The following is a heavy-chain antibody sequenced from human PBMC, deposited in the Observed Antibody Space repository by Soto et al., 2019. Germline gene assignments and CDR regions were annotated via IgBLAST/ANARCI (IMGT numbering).Heavy chain of an antibody. CDR1: GFTFSSYA. J-gene: IGHJ4*02. D-gene: IGHD1-1*01. CDR3: AKATGTTLY. CDR2: SGSGGRA. V-gene: IGHV3-23*01. Sequence: EVQLLVSGGGLVQPGGSLRLCCEASGFTFSSYAMTWVRQAPGKGLEWVSASGSGGRAFYSDSVKGRFTISRDNSRNTLYLLLHSLRVDDTAVYFCAKATGTTLYWGQGTLVTVSS.